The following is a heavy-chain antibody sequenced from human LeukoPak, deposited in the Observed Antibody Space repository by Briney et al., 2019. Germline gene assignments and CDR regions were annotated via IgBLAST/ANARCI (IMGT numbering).Heavy chain of an antibody. Sequence: PSETLSLTCTVSGGSISSYYWTWIRQPPGEGLEWIGFISYNGGTTHYNPSLKSRVTMSVATSYNQFSLRLSSVTASDTAIYYCARHSEASPHYFDYWGQGALVTVSS. D-gene: IGHD1-26*01. CDR1: GGSISSYY. CDR3: ARHSEASPHYFDY. J-gene: IGHJ4*02. CDR2: ISYNGGTT. V-gene: IGHV4-59*08.